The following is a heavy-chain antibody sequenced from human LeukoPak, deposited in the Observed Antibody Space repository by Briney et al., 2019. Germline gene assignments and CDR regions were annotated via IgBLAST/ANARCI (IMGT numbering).Heavy chain of an antibody. V-gene: IGHV1-3*01. D-gene: IGHD3-10*01. CDR3: VRGILWFGELSSLGY. CDR1: GYTFTNYA. Sequence: GASVKVSCKASGYTFTNYAMHWVRQAPGQRLEWMGWINAGNGNTKYSQKFQDRVTITRDTSASTAYMELSSLKSEDTAVYYCVRGILWFGELSSLGYWGQGTLVTVSS. J-gene: IGHJ4*02. CDR2: INAGNGNT.